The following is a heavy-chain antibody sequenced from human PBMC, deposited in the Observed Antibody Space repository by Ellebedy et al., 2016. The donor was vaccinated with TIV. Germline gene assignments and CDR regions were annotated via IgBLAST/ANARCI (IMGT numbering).Heavy chain of an antibody. CDR3: ASPQSRAGLHSEPVWDY. CDR2: IYPGDSDT. D-gene: IGHD4-11*01. V-gene: IGHV5-51*01. CDR1: GYSFTSYW. J-gene: IGHJ4*02. Sequence: GESLKISCKGSGYSFTSYWIGWVRQMPGKGLEWMGIIYPGDSDTRYSPSFQGQVTISADKSISTAYLQWSSLKASDTAMYYCASPQSRAGLHSEPVWDYWGQGTLVTVSS.